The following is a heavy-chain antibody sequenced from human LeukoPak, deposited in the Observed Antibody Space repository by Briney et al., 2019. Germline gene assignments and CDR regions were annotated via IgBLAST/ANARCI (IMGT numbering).Heavy chain of an antibody. CDR1: DYTFTSYG. V-gene: IGHV1-18*01. CDR2: ISTYNGDT. J-gene: IGHJ4*02. Sequence: ASVKVSCKASDYTFTSYGISWVRQAPGQGLDWMGWISTYNGDTKYTQKLQGRVTMTADTSTRTAYMELRSLRSDDTAVYYCARGWIEMPTVYFDYWGQGTLVSVFS. D-gene: IGHD5-24*01. CDR3: ARGWIEMPTVYFDY.